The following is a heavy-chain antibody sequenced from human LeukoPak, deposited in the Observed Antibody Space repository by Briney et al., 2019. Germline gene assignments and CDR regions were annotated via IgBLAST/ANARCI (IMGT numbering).Heavy chain of an antibody. CDR2: ISGSGGST. J-gene: IGHJ5*02. D-gene: IGHD4-17*01. V-gene: IGHV3-23*01. CDR3: AKSGYGDYELWFDP. Sequence: PGGSLRLSCAASGFTFSSYAMSWVRQAPGKGLEWVSAISGSGGSTYYADSVKGRFTISRDNSKNTLYLQMNSLRAEDTAVYYCAKSGYGDYELWFDPWGQGTLVTVSP. CDR1: GFTFSSYA.